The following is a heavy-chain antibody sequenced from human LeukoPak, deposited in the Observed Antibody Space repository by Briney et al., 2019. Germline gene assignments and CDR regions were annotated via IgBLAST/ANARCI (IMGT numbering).Heavy chain of an antibody. D-gene: IGHD5-18*01. CDR1: GGSISSSSYY. J-gene: IGHJ4*02. CDR2: IYYSGST. CDR3: ARRIQLWLPKTYYFDY. Sequence: SETLSLTCTVSGGSISSSSYYWGWIRQPPGKGLEWIGSIYYSGSTYYNPSHKSRVTISVDTSKNQFSLKLSSVTAADTAVYYCARRIQLWLPKTYYFDYWGQGTLVTVSS. V-gene: IGHV4-39*01.